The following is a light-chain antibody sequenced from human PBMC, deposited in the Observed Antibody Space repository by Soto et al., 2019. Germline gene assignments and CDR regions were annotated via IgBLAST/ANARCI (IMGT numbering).Light chain of an antibody. J-gene: IGKJ4*01. V-gene: IGKV3-15*01. Sequence: EIVMTQSPATLSVSPGERATLSCRASQTVNNNLAWYQQKVGQAPSLLIYSAFNRATGIPARFSGSGSGTEFTLTISSLQSEDFAVYYCQQYNNWPLSFGGGTKVEIK. CDR2: SAF. CDR1: QTVNNN. CDR3: QQYNNWPLS.